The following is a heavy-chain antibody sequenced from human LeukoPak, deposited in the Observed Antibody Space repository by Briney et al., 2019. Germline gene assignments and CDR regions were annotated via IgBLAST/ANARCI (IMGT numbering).Heavy chain of an antibody. CDR3: ARDQGDSSGYYFPN. J-gene: IGHJ1*01. Sequence: SETLSLTCTVSGGSISSGDYYWSWIRQPPGKGLEWIGYIYYSGSTYYNPSLESRVTISVDTSKNQFSLKLSSVTAADTAVYYCARDQGDSSGYYFPNWGQGTLVTVSS. CDR1: GGSISSGDYY. D-gene: IGHD3-22*01. V-gene: IGHV4-30-4*01. CDR2: IYYSGST.